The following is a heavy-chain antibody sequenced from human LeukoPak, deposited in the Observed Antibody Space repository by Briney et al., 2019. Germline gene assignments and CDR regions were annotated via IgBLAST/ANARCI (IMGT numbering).Heavy chain of an antibody. Sequence: GESLKISFKGSGYSFTSYWIGWVREMPGKGLEWMGIIYPGDSDTRYSPSFQGQVTISADKSISTAYLQWSSLKASDTAMYYCARHLTIGDNYYYYYYMDVWGKGTTVTVSS. CDR3: ARHLTIGDNYYYYYYMDV. V-gene: IGHV5-51*01. CDR2: IYPGDSDT. CDR1: GYSFTSYW. J-gene: IGHJ6*03. D-gene: IGHD3-3*01.